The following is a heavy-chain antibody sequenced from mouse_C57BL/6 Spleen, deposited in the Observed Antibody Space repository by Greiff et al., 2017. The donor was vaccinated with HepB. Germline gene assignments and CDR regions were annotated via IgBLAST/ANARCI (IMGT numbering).Heavy chain of an antibody. CDR1: GYTFTDYY. J-gene: IGHJ4*01. D-gene: IGHD2-4*01. CDR3: ASCYDYDEDYYAMDY. Sequence: EVQLQQSGPVLVKPGASVKMSCKASGYTFTDYYMNWVKQSHGKSLEWIGVINPYNGGTSYNQKFKGKATLTVDKSSSTAYMELNSLTSEDSAVYYCASCYDYDEDYYAMDYWGQGTSVTVSS. V-gene: IGHV1-19*01. CDR2: INPYNGGT.